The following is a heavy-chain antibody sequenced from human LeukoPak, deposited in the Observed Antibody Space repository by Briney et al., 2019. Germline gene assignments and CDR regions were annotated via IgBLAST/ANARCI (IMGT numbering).Heavy chain of an antibody. CDR2: ISYDGSNK. CDR3: AKSSGNSIYWYFDL. CDR1: GFTFSSCG. D-gene: IGHD4-23*01. Sequence: GGSLRLSCEASGFTFSSCGMSWVRQAPGKGLEWVAVISYDGSNKYYADSVKGRFTISRDNSKNTLYLQMNSLRAEDTAVYYCAKSSGNSIYWYFDLWGRGTLVTVSS. V-gene: IGHV3-30*18. J-gene: IGHJ2*01.